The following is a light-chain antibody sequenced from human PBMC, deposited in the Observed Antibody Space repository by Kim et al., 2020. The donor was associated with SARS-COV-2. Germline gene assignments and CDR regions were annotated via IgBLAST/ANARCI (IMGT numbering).Light chain of an antibody. J-gene: IGKJ1*01. V-gene: IGKV3-15*01. CDR2: GAS. CDR3: QQYKGWPRT. CDR1: QSVSTN. Sequence: EIVMTQSPATLSVSPGERATLSCRASQSVSTNLAWYQQKPGQAPRLLIYGASTRDTGIAARFSGSGSGTEFSLTISSLQSEDFAVYYCQQYKGWPRTFGQGTKVDIK.